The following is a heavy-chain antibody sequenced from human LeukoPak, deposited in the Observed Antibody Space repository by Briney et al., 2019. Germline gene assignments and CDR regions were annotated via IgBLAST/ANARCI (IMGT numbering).Heavy chain of an antibody. Sequence: PGGSLRLSCAASGFTFSSYGMHWVRQAPGKGLEWVAVISYDGSNKYYADSVKGRFTISRDNSKSTLYLQMNSLRAEDTAVYYCAKGHASGLSDYWGQGTLVTVSS. D-gene: IGHD3-3*01. V-gene: IGHV3-30*18. CDR2: ISYDGSNK. CDR1: GFTFSSYG. J-gene: IGHJ4*02. CDR3: AKGHASGLSDY.